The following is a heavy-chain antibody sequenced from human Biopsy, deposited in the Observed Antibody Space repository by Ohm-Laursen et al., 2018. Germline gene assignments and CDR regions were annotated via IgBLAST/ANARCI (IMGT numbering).Heavy chain of an antibody. CDR1: GGSISSGGSY. CDR2: IFNSANT. CDR3: ARGDYFDSNGYFWFDP. V-gene: IGHV4-31*01. Sequence: TLSLTCTVSGGSISSGGSYWSWIRQRPGKGLEWIGYIFNSANTYYNPSLKNLITISGDTSKNQFSLKLNSATAADTAVYYCARGDYFDSNGYFWFDPWGQGTLVTVSP. D-gene: IGHD3-22*01. J-gene: IGHJ5*02.